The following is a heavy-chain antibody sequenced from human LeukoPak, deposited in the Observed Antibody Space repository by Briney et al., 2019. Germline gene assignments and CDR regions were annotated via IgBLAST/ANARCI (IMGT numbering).Heavy chain of an antibody. D-gene: IGHD3-10*01. CDR2: INSDGSST. CDR3: STGSGHAFDI. CDR1: GFTFSSCW. J-gene: IGHJ3*02. V-gene: IGHV3-74*01. Sequence: GGSLRLSCAASGFTFSSCWMHWVRQVQGKGLVWVSRINSDGSSTSYADSVKGRFTISRDNAKNTLYVQMNSLRAEDTAVYYCSTGSGHAFDIWGRGTMVTVSS.